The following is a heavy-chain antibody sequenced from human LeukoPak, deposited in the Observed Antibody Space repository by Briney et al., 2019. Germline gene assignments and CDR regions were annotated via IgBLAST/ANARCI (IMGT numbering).Heavy chain of an antibody. CDR1: GFTFSSYS. CDR2: ISSSSSTI. J-gene: IGHJ4*02. CDR3: ASNPITIFGEVNLYYFDY. Sequence: GGSLRLSCAASGFTFSSYSMNWVRQAPGKGLEWVSYISSSSSTIYYADSVKGRFTISRDNAKNSLYLQMNSLRAEDTAVYYCASNPITIFGEVNLYYFDYWGQGTLVTVSS. D-gene: IGHD3-3*01. V-gene: IGHV3-48*01.